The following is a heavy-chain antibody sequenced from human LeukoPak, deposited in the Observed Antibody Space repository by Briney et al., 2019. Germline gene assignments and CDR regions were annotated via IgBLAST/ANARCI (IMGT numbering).Heavy chain of an antibody. Sequence: GGSLRLSCAASGFTLSSYAMSWVRQAPGKGLEWVSAISGSGGSTYYADPVKGRFTISRDNSKNTLYLQMNSLRAEDTAVYYCAKEREVATMGLCFDYWGQGTLGTVSA. J-gene: IGHJ4*02. CDR2: ISGSGGST. D-gene: IGHD5-12*01. CDR3: AKEREVATMGLCFDY. CDR1: GFTLSSYA. V-gene: IGHV3-23*01.